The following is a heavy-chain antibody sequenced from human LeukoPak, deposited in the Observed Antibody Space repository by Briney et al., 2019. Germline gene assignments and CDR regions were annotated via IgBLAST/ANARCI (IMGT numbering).Heavy chain of an antibody. CDR1: GFTFSSYG. V-gene: IGHV3-30*18. D-gene: IGHD2-2*01. CDR2: ISYDRSNK. Sequence: PGRSLRLSCAASGFTFSSYGMHWVRQAPGKGLEWVAVISYDRSNKYYADSVKGRFTISRDNSKNTLYLQMNSLRAEDTAVYYCAKGPIPYCSSTSCYGYFDYWGQGTLVTVSS. CDR3: AKGPIPYCSSTSCYGYFDY. J-gene: IGHJ4*02.